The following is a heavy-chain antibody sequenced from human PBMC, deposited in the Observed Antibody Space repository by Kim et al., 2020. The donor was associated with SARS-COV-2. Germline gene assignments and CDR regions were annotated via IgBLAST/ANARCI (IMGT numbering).Heavy chain of an antibody. D-gene: IGHD2-15*01. V-gene: IGHV5-10-1*01. Sequence: SYTNSSPSFQGHVTISADKSISTAYLQWSSLKASDTAMYYCARGGGYSDYWGQGTLVTVSS. J-gene: IGHJ4*02. CDR2: SYT. CDR3: ARGGGYSDY.